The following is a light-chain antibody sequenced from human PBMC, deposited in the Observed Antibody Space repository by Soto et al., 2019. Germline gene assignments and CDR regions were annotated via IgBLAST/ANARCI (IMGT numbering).Light chain of an antibody. J-gene: IGLJ3*02. Sequence: QSVLTQPPSVSGAPGQTVTISCSGSDSNIGARYDLHWYQQLPGTAPKLLIHSNYLRASGVPDRFSASKSVTSASLAIIGLQADDEADYYCQSYDTRLGDWVFGGGTKLTVL. CDR3: QSYDTRLGDWV. CDR1: DSNIGARYD. CDR2: SNY. V-gene: IGLV1-40*01.